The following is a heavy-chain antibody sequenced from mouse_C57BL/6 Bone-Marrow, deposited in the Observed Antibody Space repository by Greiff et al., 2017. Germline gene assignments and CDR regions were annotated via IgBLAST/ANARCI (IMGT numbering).Heavy chain of an antibody. D-gene: IGHD2-4*01. J-gene: IGHJ3*01. CDR2: INYDGSST. CDR1: GFTFSDYY. Sequence: EVQRVESEGGLVQPGSSMNLSCTASGFTFSDYYMAWVRQVPEKGLEWVANINYDGSSTYYLDSLKSRFIISRDNAKNILYLQMSSLKSEDTATYYCARDRSYYDYDIFAYWGQGTLVTVSA. CDR3: ARDRSYYDYDIFAY. V-gene: IGHV5-16*01.